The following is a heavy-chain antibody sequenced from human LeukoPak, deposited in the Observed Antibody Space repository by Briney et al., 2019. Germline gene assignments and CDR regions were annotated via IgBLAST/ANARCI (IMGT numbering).Heavy chain of an antibody. J-gene: IGHJ5*02. V-gene: IGHV3-7*01. CDR2: IKQDGSEK. D-gene: IGHD3-9*01. CDR3: AGGSGYLITS. CDR1: GFSFRSYC. Sequence: GGALRLSCAATGFSFRSYCMNWVRQAPGKGLEWLAIIKQDGSEKHYKGSVEGRFTISRDNAKNSLHLQMNSLRAEDTAVYYCAGGSGYLITSWGQGTLVTVSS.